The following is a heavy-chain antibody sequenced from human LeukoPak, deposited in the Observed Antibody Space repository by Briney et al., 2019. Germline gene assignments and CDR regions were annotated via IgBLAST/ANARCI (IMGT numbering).Heavy chain of an antibody. D-gene: IGHD2-2*01. J-gene: IGHJ6*03. Sequence: PSETLSLTCTVSGGSVSSSYWSWIPQPPGKGLGWVGSISFSGHTKYNPSLTGRATLPIHTSAHQSSLRRSSVTAAGPAVSFCARLGRVPSAISPYYMDVWGKGTTVTVSS. CDR3: ARLGRVPSAISPYYMDV. CDR2: ISFSGHT. CDR1: GGSVSSSY. V-gene: IGHV4-59*02.